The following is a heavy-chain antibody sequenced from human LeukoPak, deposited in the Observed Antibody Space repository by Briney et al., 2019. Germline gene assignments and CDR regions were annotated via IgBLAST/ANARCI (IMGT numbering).Heavy chain of an antibody. CDR2: IYHSGST. CDR1: GYSISSGYY. D-gene: IGHD3-10*01. V-gene: IGHV4-38-2*02. CDR3: ARHRRDYYGSGRMYYFDY. J-gene: IGHJ4*02. Sequence: SETLSLTCTVSGYSISSGYYWGWIRQPPGKGLEWIGSIYHSGSTNYNPSLKSRVTISVDTSKNQFSLKLSSVTAADTAVYYCARHRRDYYGSGRMYYFDYWGQGTLVTVSS.